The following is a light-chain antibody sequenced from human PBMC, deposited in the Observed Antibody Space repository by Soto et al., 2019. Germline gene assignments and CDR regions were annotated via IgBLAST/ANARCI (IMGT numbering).Light chain of an antibody. CDR3: QQYNSYPLT. CDR1: QSISSW. V-gene: IGKV1-5*03. J-gene: IGKJ4*01. CDR2: KAS. Sequence: DIQMTQSPSTLSASVGDRVTITCRARQSISSWLAWYQQKPGKAPNPLIYKASSLESWVPSRFSGSGSGTEFTLTISSLQPDDFSTYYCQQYNSYPLTFGGGTKVEFK.